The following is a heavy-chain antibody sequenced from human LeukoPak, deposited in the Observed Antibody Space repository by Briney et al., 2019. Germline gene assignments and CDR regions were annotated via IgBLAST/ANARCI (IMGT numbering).Heavy chain of an antibody. V-gene: IGHV3-7*01. J-gene: IGHJ4*02. CDR1: GFTFSSYW. CDR2: IKQDGSEK. Sequence: AGGSLRLSCAASGFTFSSYWMSWVRQAQGQGGEWGANIKQDGSEKYYVDSVKGRFTISRDNAKNSLYLQMNSLRAEDTAVYYCARSTPPGFLEWSKPLFDYWGQGTLVTVSS. CDR3: ARSTPPGFLEWSKPLFDY. D-gene: IGHD3-3*01.